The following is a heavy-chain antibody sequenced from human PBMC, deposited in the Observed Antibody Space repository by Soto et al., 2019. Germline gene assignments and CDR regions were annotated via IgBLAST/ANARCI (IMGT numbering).Heavy chain of an antibody. V-gene: IGHV2-5*02. CDR2: TYWDDDQ. CDR3: ARSTSENFWSGPFDY. CDR1: GFSLKTIGVS. Sequence: QITLKESGPTLVRPTQTLTLTCSFSGFSLKTIGVSVGWIRQPPGKALEWLALTYWDDDQRYSPFLKTRLTVTMETSKNQVVLAMTNLDPGDTGKYYCARSTSENFWSGPFDYWGPGIVVTVSS. J-gene: IGHJ4*02. D-gene: IGHD3-3*01.